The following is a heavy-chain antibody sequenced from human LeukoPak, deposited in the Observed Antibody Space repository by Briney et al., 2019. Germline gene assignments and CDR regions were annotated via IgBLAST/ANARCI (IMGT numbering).Heavy chain of an antibody. V-gene: IGHV3-20*04. CDR2: ISWNGGST. Sequence: GGSLRLSCAASGFTFDDFGMSWVRQAPGKGLEWVSGISWNGGSTGYADSVKGQFTISRDNAKNSLYLQMNSLRAEDTALYYCARGPLGKDYFDYWGQGTLVTVSS. D-gene: IGHD7-27*01. CDR3: ARGPLGKDYFDY. J-gene: IGHJ4*02. CDR1: GFTFDDFG.